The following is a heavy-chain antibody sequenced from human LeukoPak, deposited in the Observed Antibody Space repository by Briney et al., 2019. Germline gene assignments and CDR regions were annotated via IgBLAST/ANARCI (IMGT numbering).Heavy chain of an antibody. CDR1: GGSIGSTSYY. CDR3: ASVRRGFGESSKYYSYYYMDV. V-gene: IGHV4-39*01. Sequence: SETLSLTCSVSGGSIGSTSYYWGWIRQPPGEGLEWIGNIYYSGSTYFNPSLKSRVTISVDTSKNQFSLKLSAVAAADTAVYYYASVRRGFGESSKYYSYYYMDVWGIGTTVTISS. D-gene: IGHD3-10*01. CDR2: IYYSGST. J-gene: IGHJ6*03.